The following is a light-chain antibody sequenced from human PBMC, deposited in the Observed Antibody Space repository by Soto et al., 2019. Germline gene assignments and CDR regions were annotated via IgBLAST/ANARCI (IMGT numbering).Light chain of an antibody. CDR2: WAS. J-gene: IGKJ3*01. V-gene: IGKV4-1*01. Sequence: DIVMTQSPDSLAVSLGERATINCKSSQSVLYSSNNKNYLAWYQQKPGQPPKLLIYWASTRESGVPDRFSGSGSGTYFTLTISSLQAEDVAVYYCQQYYSTPIHFGPGTKVDIK. CDR3: QQYYSTPIH. CDR1: QSVLYSSNNKNY.